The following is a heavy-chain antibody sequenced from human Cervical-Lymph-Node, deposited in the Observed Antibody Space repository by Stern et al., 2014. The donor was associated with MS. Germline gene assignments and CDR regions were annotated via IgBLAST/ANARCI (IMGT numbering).Heavy chain of an antibody. CDR2: ISRTGTTI. CDR1: GFTFSTYS. CDR3: ARDHVVPGVILSNFDY. J-gene: IGHJ4*02. V-gene: IGHV3-48*01. D-gene: IGHD2-2*01. Sequence: VQLVQSGGGLVQPGGSLRLSCAASGFTFSTYSMNWVRQAPGKGLQWVSYISRTGTTIYYADSVKGRFTISRDNAKNSLYLQMNSLSAEDTAVYYCARDHVVPGVILSNFDYWGQGTLVTVSS.